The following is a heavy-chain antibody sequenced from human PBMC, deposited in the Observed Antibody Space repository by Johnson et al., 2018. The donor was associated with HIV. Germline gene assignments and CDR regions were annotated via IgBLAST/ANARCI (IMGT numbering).Heavy chain of an antibody. J-gene: IGHJ3*02. Sequence: EVQLVESGGGLVQPGGSLRLSCAASGFTFSSYWMHWVRQAPGKGLVWVSRINSDGSTTSYADSVKGRFTISRDNAKNTLYLQMNSLRAEDTAVYSCARLQFQLYDPYAFDIWGQGTMVTVSS. CDR3: ARLQFQLYDPYAFDI. V-gene: IGHV3-74*01. CDR2: INSDGSTT. CDR1: GFTFSSYW. D-gene: IGHD3-10*01.